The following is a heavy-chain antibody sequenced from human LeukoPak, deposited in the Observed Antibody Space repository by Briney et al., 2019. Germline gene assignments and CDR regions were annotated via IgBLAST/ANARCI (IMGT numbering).Heavy chain of an antibody. Sequence: GASVKVSCKASGYIFTDYGFSWVRQAPGQGLEWMGWISTLDGNRKNAQKFQGRVTMTTDTSTSTAYMELTSLRSDDTAFYYCVRDGYGSGRGYFHYWGQGTLVTVSS. CDR2: ISTLDGNR. D-gene: IGHD3-10*01. CDR1: GYIFTDYG. V-gene: IGHV1-18*01. CDR3: VRDGYGSGRGYFHY. J-gene: IGHJ4*02.